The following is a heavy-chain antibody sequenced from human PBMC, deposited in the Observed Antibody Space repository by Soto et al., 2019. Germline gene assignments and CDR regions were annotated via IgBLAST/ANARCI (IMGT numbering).Heavy chain of an antibody. CDR3: ARGDRFTRI. Sequence: PGGSLRLSCVASGDTFTDFWMSWVRQAPGKGLEWVANINRDGTDRYYLDSVRGRFTISRDNTETSVYLQMDNLRDDDTAVYFCARGDRFTRIWGQGTLVTVSS. CDR2: INRDGTDR. V-gene: IGHV3-7*04. CDR1: GDTFTDFW. J-gene: IGHJ3*02. D-gene: IGHD2-15*01.